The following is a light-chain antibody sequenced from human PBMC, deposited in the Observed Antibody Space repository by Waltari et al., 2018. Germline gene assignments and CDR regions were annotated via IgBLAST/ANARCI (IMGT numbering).Light chain of an antibody. CDR2: DVH. CDR3: SSYGGSSNPVI. CDR1: TSHGGTYNH. Sequence: QSALTQPASVSGSPGQSSTLSCTGPTSHGGTYNHVYWYQQHPGKAPKLMIFDVHYRPSGVSDRFSGSKSGNTASLTISGLQAEDEADYYCSSYGGSSNPVIFGGGTKLTVL. J-gene: IGLJ2*01. V-gene: IGLV2-14*01.